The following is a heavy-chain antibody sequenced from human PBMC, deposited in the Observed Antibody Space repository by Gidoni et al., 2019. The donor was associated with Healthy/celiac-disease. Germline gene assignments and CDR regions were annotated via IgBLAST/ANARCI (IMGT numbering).Heavy chain of an antibody. CDR1: VCSISSSSYY. CDR2: IYYSGST. V-gene: IGHV4-39*01. J-gene: IGHJ4*02. CDR3: ARPNWGSNWVFDY. D-gene: IGHD3-16*01. Sequence: QLQLQESGPGLVKPSETLSLTCTFSVCSISSSSYYWGWIRQPPGKGLEWIGSIYYSGSTYYNPSLKSRVTISVDTSKNQFSLKLSSVTAADTAVYYCARPNWGSNWVFDYWGQGTLVTVSS.